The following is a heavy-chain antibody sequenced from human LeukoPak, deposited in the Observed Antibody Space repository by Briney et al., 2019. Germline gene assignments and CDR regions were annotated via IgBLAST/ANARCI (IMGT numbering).Heavy chain of an antibody. CDR2: ISSSSSTI. CDR1: GFTFSSFA. V-gene: IGHV3-48*04. J-gene: IGHJ4*02. Sequence: GGSLRLSCVASGFTFSSFAMTWVRQAPGKGLEWVSYISSSSSTIYYADSVKGRFTISRDNAKNSLYLQMNSLRAEDTAVYYCASPFDYWGQGTLVTVSS. CDR3: ASPFDY.